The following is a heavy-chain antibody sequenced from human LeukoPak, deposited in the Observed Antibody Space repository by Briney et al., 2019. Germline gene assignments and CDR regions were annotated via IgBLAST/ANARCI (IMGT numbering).Heavy chain of an antibody. CDR2: ISRGRPTI. Sequence: GVSLTLSCVASGFTFCSYSMNWVRQAPGKGWEWVSYISRGRPTIHYADSVKGRFTISRDNATNSLYLQMNSLRDEDTAVYYCVRDPEALDYWGQGNLVTVSS. CDR3: VRDPEALDY. CDR1: GFTFCSYS. J-gene: IGHJ4*02. V-gene: IGHV3-48*02.